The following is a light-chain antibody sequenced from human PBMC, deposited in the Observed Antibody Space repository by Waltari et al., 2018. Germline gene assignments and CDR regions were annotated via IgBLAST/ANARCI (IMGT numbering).Light chain of an antibody. V-gene: IGLV3-1*01. CDR1: KLGVTY. CDR2: HDS. J-gene: IGLJ2*01. Sequence: SYSLTHPPSLSVSPGPTATLTCSGDKLGVTYPCWYRQKPGQSPVMVIYHDSKRPSGIPMRFSGSNSGNTANLTISGTQAMDEADYYCQAWDSSTANVVFGGGTKLTVL. CDR3: QAWDSSTANVV.